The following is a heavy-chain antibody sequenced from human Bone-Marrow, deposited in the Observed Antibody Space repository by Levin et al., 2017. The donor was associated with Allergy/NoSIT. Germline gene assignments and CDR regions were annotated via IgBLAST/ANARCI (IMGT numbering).Heavy chain of an antibody. CDR2: ISHDGTNK. V-gene: IGHV3-30-3*01. CDR3: ARGGSYCSCGNCYSNYFYH. J-gene: IGHJ4*02. Sequence: GGSLRLSCAASGFTFSTYTMHWVRQAPGKGLEWVAVISHDGTNKYYADSVKGRFTLSRDKSKNTLYVQMNSLRAEDTAVYYCARGGSYCSCGNCYSNYFYHWGQGTLVTVSS. D-gene: IGHD2-15*01. CDR1: GFTFSTYT.